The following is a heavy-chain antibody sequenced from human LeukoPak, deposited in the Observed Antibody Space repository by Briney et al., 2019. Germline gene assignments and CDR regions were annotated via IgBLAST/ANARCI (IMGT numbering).Heavy chain of an antibody. CDR3: ARKTVVGSYFDY. CDR2: IKQDGSDK. D-gene: IGHD4-23*01. J-gene: IGHJ4*02. Sequence: GGSLRLSCAASGFTFSAYWMSWVRQAPGKGLEWVADIKQDGSDKYYVDSVKGRFTISRDNAKNSLYLQMNSLRAEDTAVYYCARKTVVGSYFDYWGQGTPVTVSS. V-gene: IGHV3-7*03. CDR1: GFTFSAYW.